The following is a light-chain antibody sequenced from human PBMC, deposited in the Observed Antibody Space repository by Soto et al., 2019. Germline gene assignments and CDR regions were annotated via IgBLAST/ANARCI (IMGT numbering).Light chain of an antibody. J-gene: IGKJ4*02. V-gene: IGKV1-39*01. CDR1: QSISSY. Sequence: DLQLTNSPSYLSAAVGDTDTITCRASQSISSYLKWYQPKPGKAPKLLIYAASSLQSGVPSRFSGRGSGTDGTRKISSMQPEEVATDDCQTANSSHLTGGEGNKVAI. CDR2: AAS. CDR3: QTANSSHLT.